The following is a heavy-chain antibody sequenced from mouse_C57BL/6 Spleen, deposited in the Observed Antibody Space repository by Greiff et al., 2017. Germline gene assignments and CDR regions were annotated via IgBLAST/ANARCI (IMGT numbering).Heavy chain of an antibody. CDR2: INPNNGGT. J-gene: IGHJ3*01. Sequence: VQLQQSGPELVKPGASVKISCKASGYTFTDYYMNWVKQSHGKSLEWIGDINPNNGGTSYNQKFKGKATLTVDKSSSTAYMELRSLTSEDSAVYYCARPYYYGSSLFADWGQGTLVTVSA. CDR3: ARPYYYGSSLFAD. V-gene: IGHV1-26*01. CDR1: GYTFTDYY. D-gene: IGHD1-1*01.